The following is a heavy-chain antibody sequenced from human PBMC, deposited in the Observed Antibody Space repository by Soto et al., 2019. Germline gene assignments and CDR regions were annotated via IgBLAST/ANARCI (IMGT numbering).Heavy chain of an antibody. D-gene: IGHD3-3*01. V-gene: IGHV3-7*01. CDR3: ASNIFYDFWSGYYAFDI. CDR1: GFILSSYW. J-gene: IGHJ3*02. CDR2: IKPDGSGK. Sequence: EVQLVESGGDFVQPGGSLRLSCVASGFILSSYWMSWVRQAPGKGLEWVANIKPDGSGKYYVDSVKGRFTISRDNAKNSLYLKMNSLRAEDTAVYYCASNIFYDFWSGYYAFDIWGRGTMVTVSS.